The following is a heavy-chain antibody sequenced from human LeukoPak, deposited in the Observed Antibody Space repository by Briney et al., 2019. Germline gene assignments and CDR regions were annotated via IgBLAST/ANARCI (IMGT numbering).Heavy chain of an antibody. D-gene: IGHD3-10*01. CDR2: IYYSGST. J-gene: IGHJ5*02. Sequence: SETLSLTCTVSGGSISSYYWSWIRQPPGKGLEWIGYIYYSGSTNYNPSLKSRVTISVDTSKNQFSLKLSSVTAADTAVYYCARLGYGSGSYYETWGQGTLVTVSS. V-gene: IGHV4-59*08. CDR3: ARLGYGSGSYYET. CDR1: GGSISSYY.